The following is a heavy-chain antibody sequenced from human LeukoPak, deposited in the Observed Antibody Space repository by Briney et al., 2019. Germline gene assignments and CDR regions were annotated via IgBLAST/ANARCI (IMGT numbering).Heavy chain of an antibody. CDR1: GGSMTTYY. CDR3: ARLGRGGDWFDY. Sequence: SETLSLTCTVSGGSMTTYYWTWIRQPPGKGPEWIGYIYYSGSTNHNSSLKSRVSMSVVTYKNQFSLKVNSVTAADAAIYYCARLGRGGDWFDYWGQGILVTVSS. J-gene: IGHJ4*02. D-gene: IGHD2-21*02. V-gene: IGHV4-59*01. CDR2: IYYSGST.